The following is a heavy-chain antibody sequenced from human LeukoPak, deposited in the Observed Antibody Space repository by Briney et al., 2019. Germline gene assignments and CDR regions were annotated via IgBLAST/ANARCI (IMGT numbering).Heavy chain of an antibody. D-gene: IGHD4-23*01. Sequence: SETLSLTCSVYGGSFSGYYWSWIRRPPGKGLEWIGEINHSGSTNYNSSLKSRVIISGDTSKNQFSLKLSSVTAADTAVYYCARTVTLDYWGQGTLVTVSS. V-gene: IGHV4-34*01. CDR3: ARTVTLDY. CDR2: INHSGST. CDR1: GGSFSGYY. J-gene: IGHJ4*02.